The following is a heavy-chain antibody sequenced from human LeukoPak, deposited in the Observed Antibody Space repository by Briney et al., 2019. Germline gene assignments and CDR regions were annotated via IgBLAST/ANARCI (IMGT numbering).Heavy chain of an antibody. Sequence: GGSLRLSCAASGFTFTSYSMNWVRQAPGKGLEWVSTISGGGGSTYYADSVKGRFTISRDNSKNTLYLQMNSLRAEDTAVYYCAKDRGWQQLVDYWGQGTLVTVSS. CDR2: ISGGGGST. CDR3: AKDRGWQQLVDY. J-gene: IGHJ4*02. V-gene: IGHV3-23*01. D-gene: IGHD6-13*01. CDR1: GFTFTSYS.